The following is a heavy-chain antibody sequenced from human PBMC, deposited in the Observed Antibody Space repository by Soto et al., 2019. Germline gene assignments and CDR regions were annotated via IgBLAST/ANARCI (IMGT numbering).Heavy chain of an antibody. J-gene: IGHJ5*02. D-gene: IGHD2-2*01. CDR1: GYTFTSYG. CDR2: ISAYNGNT. Sequence: GASVKVSCKASGYTFTSYGISWVRQAPGQGLEWMGWISAYNGNTNYAQKLQGRVTMTTDTSTSTAYMELRSLRSDDTAVYYCARAILGYCISTSCPLWFDPWGQGTLVTVSS. CDR3: ARAILGYCISTSCPLWFDP. V-gene: IGHV1-18*01.